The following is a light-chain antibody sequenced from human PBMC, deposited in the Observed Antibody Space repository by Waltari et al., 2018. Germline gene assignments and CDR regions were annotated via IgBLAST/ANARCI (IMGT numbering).Light chain of an antibody. CDR3: SSYTRVSASVV. CDR1: SSAIGTYNY. Sequence: QSSLTQPASVSGSPGQSITISSTGTSSAIGTYNYASWYQPHPGRAPKLTIYDVSKRPSGVSIRFSGSKSDNTASLTISGLQAEDEADYYCSSYTRVSASVVFGGGTKLTVL. CDR2: DVS. V-gene: IGLV2-14*03. J-gene: IGLJ3*02.